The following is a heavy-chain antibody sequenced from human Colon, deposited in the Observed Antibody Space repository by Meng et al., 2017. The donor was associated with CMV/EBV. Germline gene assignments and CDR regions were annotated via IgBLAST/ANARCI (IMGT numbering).Heavy chain of an antibody. V-gene: IGHV3-30*02. Sequence: GKSLKISCEPSGFPFSSYGMNWVRQAPGKGLEWVAFIRYNGESKLYADSVRGRFIISRDNSKNMLYLQMNSLKPEDTALYYCAKVNTQYCSSVSCPKGGFDPWGQGTLVTVSS. CDR1: GFPFSSYG. CDR3: AKVNTQYCSSVSCPKGGFDP. J-gene: IGHJ5*02. D-gene: IGHD2-2*01. CDR2: IRYNGESK.